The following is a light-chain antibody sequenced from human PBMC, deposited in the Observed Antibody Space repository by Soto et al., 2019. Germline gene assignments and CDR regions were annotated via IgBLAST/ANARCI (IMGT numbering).Light chain of an antibody. Sequence: EIWLTQSPATLSWSPGETATLSCGASQSVRNYLDWYQQKPGKAPRLLIYDVSIRATGVPARLSGTGYETDLTLTISGLKHEDSAVYLCQQYNNSPFSFGQGTRLEIK. CDR2: DVS. CDR1: QSVRNY. J-gene: IGKJ5*01. CDR3: QQYNNSPFS. V-gene: IGKV3-11*01.